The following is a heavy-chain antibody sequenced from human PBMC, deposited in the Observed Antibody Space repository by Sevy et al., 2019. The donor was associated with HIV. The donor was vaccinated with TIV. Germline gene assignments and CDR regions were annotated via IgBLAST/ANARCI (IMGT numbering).Heavy chain of an antibody. Sequence: GGSLRLSCVVSGISFTTSGMHWVRQAPGKGLEWVAVISYHGRDKFYAESVKGRSTISRDNSKNMLYLQINSLRAEDTALYYCAKDFTGYYGMDVWGQGTMVTVSS. CDR2: ISYHGRDK. V-gene: IGHV3-30*18. CDR1: GISFTTSG. CDR3: AKDFTGYYGMDV. J-gene: IGHJ6*02. D-gene: IGHD3-9*01.